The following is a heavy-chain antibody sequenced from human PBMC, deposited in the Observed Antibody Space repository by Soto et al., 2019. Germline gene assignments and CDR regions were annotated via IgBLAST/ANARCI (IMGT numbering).Heavy chain of an antibody. CDR1: GGSISSGGYY. D-gene: IGHD3-3*01. Sequence: SETLSLTCTVSGGSISSGGYYWSWIRQHPGKGLEWIGYIYYSGSTYYNPSLKSRVTISVDTSKNQFTLKLSSVTAADTAVYYCARGIYYDFWSGYPGYFDYWGQGTQVTVSS. CDR2: IYYSGST. CDR3: ARGIYYDFWSGYPGYFDY. J-gene: IGHJ4*02. V-gene: IGHV4-31*03.